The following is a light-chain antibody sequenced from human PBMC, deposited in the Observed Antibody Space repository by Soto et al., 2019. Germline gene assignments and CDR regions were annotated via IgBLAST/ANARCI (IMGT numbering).Light chain of an antibody. Sequence: DIQMTQSPSSLSASVGDRVTITCRASQSISRNLNWYQQKPGKAPKLLIYAAPSLQSGVSSRFSGSGSGTDFTLTISSLQPEDCATYSCQQSYNTPLTVVGGTKVEIK. J-gene: IGKJ4*01. CDR2: AAP. CDR3: QQSYNTPLT. CDR1: QSISRN. V-gene: IGKV1-39*01.